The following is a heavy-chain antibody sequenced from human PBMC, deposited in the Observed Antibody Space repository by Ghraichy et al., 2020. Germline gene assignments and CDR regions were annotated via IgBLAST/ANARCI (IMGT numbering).Heavy chain of an antibody. CDR3: ARGNGAAVRYYYGMDV. D-gene: IGHD6-13*01. Sequence: GESLNISCAASGFTFSSYWMSWVRQAPGKGLEWVANIKQDGSEKYYVDSVKGRFTISRDNAKNSLYLQMNSLRAEDTAVYYCARGNGAAVRYYYGMDVWGQGTTVTVSS. CDR2: IKQDGSEK. CDR1: GFTFSSYW. J-gene: IGHJ6*02. V-gene: IGHV3-7*01.